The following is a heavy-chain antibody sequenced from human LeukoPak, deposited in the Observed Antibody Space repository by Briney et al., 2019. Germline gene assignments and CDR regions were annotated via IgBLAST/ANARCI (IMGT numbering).Heavy chain of an antibody. CDR2: ISAYNGNT. Sequence: ASVTVSFKSSAYTFTIYGISWVRQAPGQGLEWMGWISAYNGNTNYAQKLQGRVTMTTDTSTSTAYMELRSLRSDDTAVYYCAREEHNWFDPWGQGTLVTVSS. CDR1: AYTFTIYG. V-gene: IGHV1-18*01. CDR3: AREEHNWFDP. J-gene: IGHJ5*02. D-gene: IGHD1-1*01.